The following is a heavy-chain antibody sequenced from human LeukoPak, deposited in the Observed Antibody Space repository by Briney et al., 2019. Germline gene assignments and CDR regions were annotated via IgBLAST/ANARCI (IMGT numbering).Heavy chain of an antibody. CDR1: GGSFSGYY. Sequence: SETLSLTCAVYGGSFSGYYWSWIRQPPGKGLEWIGEINHSGSTNYNPSLKSRVTISVDTSRNHFSLRLSSVTAADTAVYYCARLIVHSDGLDIWGQGTMVTVSS. CDR3: ARLIVHSDGLDI. V-gene: IGHV4-34*01. D-gene: IGHD2-15*01. J-gene: IGHJ3*02. CDR2: INHSGST.